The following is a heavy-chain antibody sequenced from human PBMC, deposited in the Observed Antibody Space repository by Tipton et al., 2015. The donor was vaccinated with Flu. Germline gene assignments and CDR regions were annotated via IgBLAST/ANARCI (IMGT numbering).Heavy chain of an antibody. CDR2: VIPLFGTA. Sequence: QVQLVQSGAEVKKPGSSVKVSCKAYGGTFSNYAFSWVRQAPGQGLEWVGGVIPLFGTANYALKFQGRLTINADESTSTAYMELSSLRSDDTAVYYCARVCSGGSCNSVSRYYNNYAMDVWGQGTTVIVAS. V-gene: IGHV1-69*01. D-gene: IGHD2-15*01. CDR1: GGTFSNYA. J-gene: IGHJ6*02. CDR3: ARVCSGGSCNSVSRYYNNYAMDV.